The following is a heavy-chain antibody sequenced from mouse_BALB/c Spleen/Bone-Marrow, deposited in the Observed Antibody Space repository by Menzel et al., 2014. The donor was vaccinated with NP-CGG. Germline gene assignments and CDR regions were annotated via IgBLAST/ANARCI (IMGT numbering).Heavy chain of an antibody. CDR3: TRSTATFDY. CDR2: IYPGDGDT. J-gene: IGHJ2*01. D-gene: IGHD1-2*01. Sequence: VQLQQSGAELVRPGSSVKISCKASGYAFSAYWMNWVRQRPGQGLEWIGQIYPGDGDTNYNGKFKGKATLTADKSSSTAYMQLSSLTSEDSAVYFCTRSTATFDYWGQGTTLTVSS. V-gene: IGHV1-80*01. CDR1: GYAFSAYW.